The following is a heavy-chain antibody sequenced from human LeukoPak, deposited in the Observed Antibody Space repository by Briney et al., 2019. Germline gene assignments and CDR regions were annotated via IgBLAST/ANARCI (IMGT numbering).Heavy chain of an antibody. V-gene: IGHV4-4*07. CDR2: IQTSGGT. D-gene: IGHD3-10*01. J-gene: IGHJ5*02. CDR1: GGSISSYY. CDR3: ARGASGSYHRFDP. Sequence: SETLSLTCTVSGGSISSYYWSWIRQPAGKGLEWIGRIQTSGGTNYNPSLKSRVTISLDTSKNQLSLNLTSVTAADTALYYCARGASGSYHRFDPWGQGTLVTVSS.